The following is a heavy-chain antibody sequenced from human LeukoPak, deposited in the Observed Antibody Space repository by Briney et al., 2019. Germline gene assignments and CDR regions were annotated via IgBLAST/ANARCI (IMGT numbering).Heavy chain of an antibody. CDR1: GGSFSGYY. V-gene: IGHV4-34*01. D-gene: IGHD6-13*01. J-gene: IGHJ5*02. CDR2: INHSGST. CDR3: ARAEGGSSWYWWFDP. Sequence: PSETLSLTCAVYGGSFSGYYWSWIRQPPGKGLEWIGEINHSGSTNYNPSLKSRVTISVDTSKNQFSLKLSSVTAADTAVYYCARAEGGSSWYWWFDPWGQGTLVTVSS.